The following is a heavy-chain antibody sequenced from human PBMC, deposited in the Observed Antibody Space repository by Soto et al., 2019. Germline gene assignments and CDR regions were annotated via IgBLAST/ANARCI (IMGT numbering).Heavy chain of an antibody. D-gene: IGHD2-21*01. CDR3: ARAVWRSFYYYYYGMDV. J-gene: IGHJ6*02. CDR2: IYHSGST. CDR1: GGSISSSNW. Sequence: SETLSLTCAVSGGSISSSNWWSWVRQPPGKGLEWIGEIYHSGSTNYNPSLKSRVTISVDKSKNQFSLKLSSVTAADTAVYYCARAVWRSFYYYYYGMDVWGQGTTVTVSS. V-gene: IGHV4-4*02.